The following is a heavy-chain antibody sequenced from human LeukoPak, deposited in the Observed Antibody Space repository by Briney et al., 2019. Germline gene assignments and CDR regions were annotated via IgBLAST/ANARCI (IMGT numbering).Heavy chain of an antibody. CDR3: ARVRPYYGILTGYLRAPDYYYYGMDV. CDR1: GFTFSSYA. D-gene: IGHD3-9*01. V-gene: IGHV3-30-3*01. J-gene: IGHJ6*02. CDR2: ISYDGSNK. Sequence: SGGSLRLSCAASGFTFSSYAMHWVRQAPGRGLEWVAVISYDGSNKYYADSVKGRFTISRDNSKNTLYLQMNSLRAEDTAVYYCARVRPYYGILTGYLRAPDYYYYGMDVWGQGTTVTVSS.